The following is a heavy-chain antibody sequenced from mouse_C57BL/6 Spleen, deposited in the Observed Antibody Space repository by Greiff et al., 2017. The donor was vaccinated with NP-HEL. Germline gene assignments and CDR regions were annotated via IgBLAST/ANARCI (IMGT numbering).Heavy chain of an antibody. D-gene: IGHD2-3*01. CDR3: ARLGGYYPFDY. Sequence: VQLQQSGPELVKPGASVKISCKASGYSFTSYYIHWVKQRPGQGLEWIGWIYPGSGNTKYNEKFKGKATLTADTSSSTAYMQLSSLTSEDSAVYYCARLGGYYPFDYWGQGTTLTVSS. V-gene: IGHV1-66*01. CDR1: GYSFTSYY. CDR2: IYPGSGNT. J-gene: IGHJ2*01.